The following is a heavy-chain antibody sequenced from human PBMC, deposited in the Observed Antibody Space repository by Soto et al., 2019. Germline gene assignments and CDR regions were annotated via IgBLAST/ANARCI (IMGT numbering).Heavy chain of an antibody. D-gene: IGHD5-12*01. V-gene: IGHV1-18*01. CDR1: GGTFSSYT. Sequence: GASVKVSCKASGGTFSSYTISWVRQAPGQGLEWMGWISAYNGNTNYAQKLQGRVTMTTDTSTSTAYMELRSLRSDDTAVYYCARVGRYSGYEGFDYWGQGTLVTVSS. J-gene: IGHJ4*02. CDR2: ISAYNGNT. CDR3: ARVGRYSGYEGFDY.